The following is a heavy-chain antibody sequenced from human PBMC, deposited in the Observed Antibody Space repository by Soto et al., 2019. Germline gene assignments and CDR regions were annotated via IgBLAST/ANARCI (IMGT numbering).Heavy chain of an antibody. Sequence: PSETLSLTCTVSGGSIGSGGYYWSWIGQHPGKGLEWIGYIYYSGITYYNPSLKSRVTISVDTSKNQFSLKLSSVTAADTAVYYCARSPGYYFDYWGQGTLVTVSS. CDR1: GGSIGSGGYY. V-gene: IGHV4-31*03. J-gene: IGHJ4*02. CDR2: IYYSGIT. CDR3: ARSPGYYFDY.